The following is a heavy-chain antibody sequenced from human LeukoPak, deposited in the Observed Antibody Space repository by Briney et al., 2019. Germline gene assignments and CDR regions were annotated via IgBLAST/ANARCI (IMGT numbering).Heavy chain of an antibody. CDR3: ARGGPPGYYYYYYMDV. Sequence: GRSLRLSCAASGFTFSSYSMNWVRQAPGKGLEWVSSISSSSSYIYYANSVKGRFSISRDNAKNSLYLQMNSLRAEDTAVYYCARGGPPGYYYYYYMDVWGKGTTVTVSS. J-gene: IGHJ6*03. D-gene: IGHD3/OR15-3a*01. CDR2: ISSSSSYI. CDR1: GFTFSSYS. V-gene: IGHV3-21*01.